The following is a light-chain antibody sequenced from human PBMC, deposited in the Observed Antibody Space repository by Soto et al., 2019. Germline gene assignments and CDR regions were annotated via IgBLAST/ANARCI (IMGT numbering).Light chain of an antibody. CDR3: QQYNSWPPT. J-gene: IGKJ1*01. V-gene: IGKV3-15*01. Sequence: EIVMTQSPPTLSVSPGERATLSCRASQSVSSNLAWYQQKPGQAPRLLIYGASTRATGIPARFSGSGSGTEFTLTISSLQSEDFAVYYCQQYNSWPPTFGQGTKVDSK. CDR1: QSVSSN. CDR2: GAS.